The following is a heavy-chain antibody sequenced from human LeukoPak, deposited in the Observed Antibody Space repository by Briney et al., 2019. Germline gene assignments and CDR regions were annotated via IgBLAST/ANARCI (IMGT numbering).Heavy chain of an antibody. CDR2: ITNSGGTT. D-gene: IGHD2-2*01. CDR1: GFTFSSYA. J-gene: IGHJ4*02. Sequence: RGSLRLSCAPSGFTFSSYAMSWVRQAPGKGLEWVSAITNSGGTTYYADSVMGRFTISRDNSKNTLYLQMNSLRADDTAVYYCAKDPPSVSWLFDYWGQGTLVTVSS. CDR3: AKDPPSVSWLFDY. V-gene: IGHV3-23*01.